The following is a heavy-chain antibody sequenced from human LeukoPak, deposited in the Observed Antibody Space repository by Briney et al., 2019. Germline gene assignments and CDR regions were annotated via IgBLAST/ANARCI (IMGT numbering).Heavy chain of an antibody. J-gene: IGHJ4*02. V-gene: IGHV4-34*01. Sequence: SETLSLTCAVYGGSFSGDFWSWIRQSPGKGLEWIGEITFRGNTNYNPSLESRLRISVDRTKQQFYLTLTSVTAADTAVYYCAGYGGDWYPESWGQGTLVTISS. CDR3: AGYGGDWYPES. CDR2: ITFRGNT. D-gene: IGHD6-19*01. CDR1: GGSFSGDF.